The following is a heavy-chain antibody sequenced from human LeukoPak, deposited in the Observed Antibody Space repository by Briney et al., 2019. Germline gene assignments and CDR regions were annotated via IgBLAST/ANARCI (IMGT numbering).Heavy chain of an antibody. Sequence: HPGGSLRLSCVVSGFTFSTYGMSGVRQAPGKGREGVSAISGSGGSTYYADSVRGRFTISRDNSKNTLYLQMNSLRAHDTAVYYCSKHGGEYYDILTGYYPRLSYMDVWGKGTTVTISS. V-gene: IGHV3-23*01. CDR2: ISGSGGST. CDR3: SKHGGEYYDILTGYYPRLSYMDV. D-gene: IGHD3-9*01. CDR1: GFTFSTYG. J-gene: IGHJ6*04.